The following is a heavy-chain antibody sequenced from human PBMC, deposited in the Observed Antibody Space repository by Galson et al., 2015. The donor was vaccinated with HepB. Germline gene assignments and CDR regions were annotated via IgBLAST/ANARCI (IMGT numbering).Heavy chain of an antibody. CDR2: IFAGGGST. D-gene: IGHD2/OR15-2a*01. Sequence: SVKVSCKASGYTLTNYHFHWVRQAPGQGPEWMGKIFAGGGSTRYAERFQGRVTLTRDSSTSTIYMEVSSLRSDDTAVYYCARETPDTYYFDYWGQGPLVPVSS. V-gene: IGHV1-46*01. CDR3: ARETPDTYYFDY. J-gene: IGHJ4*02. CDR1: GYTLTNYH.